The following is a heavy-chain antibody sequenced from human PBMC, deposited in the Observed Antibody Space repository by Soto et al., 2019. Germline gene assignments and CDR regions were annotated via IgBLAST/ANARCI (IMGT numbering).Heavy chain of an antibody. Sequence: SETLSLTCAVYGGSFSGYYWSWIRQPPGKGLEWIGEINHSGSTNYNPSLKSRVTISVDTSKNQFSLKLSSVTAADTAVYYCARGRGYGRTNFDYWGQGTLVTVSS. D-gene: IGHD5-18*01. CDR3: ARGRGYGRTNFDY. CDR1: GGSFSGYY. J-gene: IGHJ4*02. CDR2: INHSGST. V-gene: IGHV4-34*01.